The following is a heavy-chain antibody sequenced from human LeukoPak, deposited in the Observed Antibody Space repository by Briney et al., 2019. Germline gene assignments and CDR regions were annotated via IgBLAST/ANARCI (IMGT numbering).Heavy chain of an antibody. CDR2: ISWNSGSI. CDR3: ASLYLRYGGNSDY. Sequence: GGSLRLSCAASGFTFDDYAMHWVRQAPGKGLEWVSGISWNSGSIGYADSVKGRFTISRDNAKNSLYLQMNSLRAEDTALYYCASLYLRYGGNSDYWGQGTLVTVSS. D-gene: IGHD4-23*01. V-gene: IGHV3-9*01. J-gene: IGHJ4*02. CDR1: GFTFDDYA.